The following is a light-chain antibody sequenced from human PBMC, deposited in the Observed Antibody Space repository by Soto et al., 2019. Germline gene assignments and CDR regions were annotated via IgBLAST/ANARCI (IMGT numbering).Light chain of an antibody. J-gene: IGLJ1*01. CDR3: QSYDNSLGVCYV. CDR2: GNR. Sequence: QSVRTHPPPVSGAPGQRVTISCTGSSSNLGAGYDVHSYPLPPGTAPKLRIYGNRNRPSGVPDRFSGSKSGTSASLAITGLQAEDEADYYCQSYDNSLGVCYVFGTGTKVTVL. V-gene: IGLV1-40*01. CDR1: SSNLGAGYD.